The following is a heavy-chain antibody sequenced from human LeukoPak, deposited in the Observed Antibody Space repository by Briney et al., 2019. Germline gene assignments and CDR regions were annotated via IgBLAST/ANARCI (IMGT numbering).Heavy chain of an antibody. V-gene: IGHV3-7*01. Sequence: SGGSLRLSCAASGFTFSSYWMSWVRQAPGKGLEWVANIKQDGSEKYYVDSVKGRFTISRDNAKNSLYLQMNSLRAEDTAVYYCARDRWLQSRNAFDIWGQGTIVTVSS. CDR3: ARDRWLQSRNAFDI. CDR1: GFTFSSYW. D-gene: IGHD5-24*01. CDR2: IKQDGSEK. J-gene: IGHJ3*02.